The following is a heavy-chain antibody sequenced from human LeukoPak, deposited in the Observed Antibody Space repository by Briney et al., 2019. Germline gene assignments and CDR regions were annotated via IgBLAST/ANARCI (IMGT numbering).Heavy chain of an antibody. J-gene: IGHJ4*02. V-gene: IGHV4-30-2*01. CDR3: AREGAQLWAHYYFDY. Sequence: SQTLSLTCTVSGGSISSGGYYWSWIRQPPGKGLEWIGYIYHSGSTYYNPSLKSRVTISVDRSKNQFSLKLSSVTAADTAVYYCAREGAQLWAHYYFDYWGQGTLVTVSS. CDR1: GGSISSGGYY. D-gene: IGHD5-18*01. CDR2: IYHSGST.